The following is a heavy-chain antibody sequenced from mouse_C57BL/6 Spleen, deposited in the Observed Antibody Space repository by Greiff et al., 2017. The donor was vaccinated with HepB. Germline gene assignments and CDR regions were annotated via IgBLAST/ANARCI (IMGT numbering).Heavy chain of an antibody. V-gene: IGHV1-55*01. CDR1: GYTFTSYW. CDR2: IYPGSGST. Sequence: QVQLQQPGAELVKPGASVKMSCKASGYTFTSYWITWVKQRPGQGLEWIGDIYPGSGSTNYNEKFKSKATLTVDTSSSTAYMQLSSLTSEDSAVYYCASGVWRNYDSAWFAYWGQGTLVTVSA. D-gene: IGHD1-1*01. CDR3: ASGVWRNYDSAWFAY. J-gene: IGHJ3*01.